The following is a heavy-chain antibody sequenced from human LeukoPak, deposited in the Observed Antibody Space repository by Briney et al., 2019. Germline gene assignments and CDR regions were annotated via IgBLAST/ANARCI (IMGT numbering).Heavy chain of an antibody. CDR1: GYTFTSYG. D-gene: IGHD2-2*01. V-gene: IGHV1-18*01. CDR2: ISAYNGNT. Sequence: ASVKVSCKASGYTFTSYGISWVRQAPGQGLEWMGWISAYNGNTNYAQKLQGRVTMTTDTSTSTAYMELRSLRSEDTAVYYCASTTRYCSSTSCNIWGYFDYWGQGTLVTVSS. CDR3: ASTTRYCSSTSCNIWGYFDY. J-gene: IGHJ4*02.